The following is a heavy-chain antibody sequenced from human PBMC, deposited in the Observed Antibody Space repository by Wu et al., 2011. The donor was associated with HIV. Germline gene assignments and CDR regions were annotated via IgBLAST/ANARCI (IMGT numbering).Heavy chain of an antibody. CDR1: GYTFTNSG. J-gene: IGHJ6*03. CDR2: ISAYNGDT. CDR3: ARDHIVVVPAAPKPYYYYYMDV. V-gene: IGHV1-18*01. D-gene: IGHD2-2*01. Sequence: QVQLVQSGAEVKKPGASVKVSCKASGYTFTNSGINWVRQAPGQGLEWMGRISAYNGDTNYAQKFQGRVTMTTDTSTSTAYMELRSLRSDDTAFYYCARDHIVVVPAAPKPYYYYYMDVWGKRDHGHRL.